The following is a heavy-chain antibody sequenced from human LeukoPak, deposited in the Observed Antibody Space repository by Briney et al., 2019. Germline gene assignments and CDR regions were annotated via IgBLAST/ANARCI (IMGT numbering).Heavy chain of an antibody. CDR3: ARGYSGYDYFYYYYYMDV. V-gene: IGHV1-18*01. Sequence: ASVKVSCKASGYTFTSYGISWVRQAPGQGLEWMGWISAYNDNTNYAQKLQGRVTMTTDTSTSTAYMELRSLRSDDTAVYYCARGYSGYDYFYYYYYMDVWGKGTTVTISS. J-gene: IGHJ6*03. CDR2: ISAYNDNT. CDR1: GYTFTSYG. D-gene: IGHD5-12*01.